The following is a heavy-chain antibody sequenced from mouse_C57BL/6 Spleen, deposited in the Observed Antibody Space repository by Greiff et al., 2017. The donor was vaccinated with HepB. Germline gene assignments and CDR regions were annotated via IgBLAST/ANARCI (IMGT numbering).Heavy chain of an antibody. J-gene: IGHJ2*01. CDR2: IDPSDSET. CDR3: ARSGENYYGSSPYYFDY. CDR1: GYTFTSYW. D-gene: IGHD1-1*01. V-gene: IGHV1-52*01. Sequence: QVQLQQPGAELVRPGSSVKLSCKASGYTFTSYWMHWVKQRPIQGLEWIGNIDPSDSETHYNQKFKDKATLTVDKSSSTAYMQLSSLTSEDSAIYDCARSGENYYGSSPYYFDYWGQGTTLTVSA.